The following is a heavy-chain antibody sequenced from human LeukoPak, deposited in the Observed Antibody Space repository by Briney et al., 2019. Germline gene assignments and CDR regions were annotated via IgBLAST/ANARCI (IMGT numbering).Heavy chain of an antibody. V-gene: IGHV1-2*06. D-gene: IGHD1-26*01. J-gene: IGHJ4*02. Sequence: VSVKVSCKASGYTFTGYYMHWVRQAPGQGLEWMGRINPNSGGTNYAQKFQGRVTMTRDTSISTAYMELSRLRSDDTAVYYCARRGVLGGSYPFDYWGQGTLVTVSS. CDR3: ARRGVLGGSYPFDY. CDR1: GYTFTGYY. CDR2: INPNSGGT.